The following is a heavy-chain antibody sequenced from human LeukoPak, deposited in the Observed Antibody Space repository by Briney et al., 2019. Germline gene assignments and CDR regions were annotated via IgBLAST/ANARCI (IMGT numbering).Heavy chain of an antibody. V-gene: IGHV4-34*01. CDR3: ARGHVLGRYCSSTSCPYYYYGMDV. Sequence: SETLSLTCAVYGGSFSGYYWSWLRQPPGKGLEWIGEINHSGSTNYNPSLKSRVTISVDTSKNQFSLKLSSVTAADTAVYYCARGHVLGRYCSSTSCPYYYYGMDVWGQGTTVTVSS. J-gene: IGHJ6*02. CDR1: GGSFSGYY. CDR2: INHSGST. D-gene: IGHD2-2*01.